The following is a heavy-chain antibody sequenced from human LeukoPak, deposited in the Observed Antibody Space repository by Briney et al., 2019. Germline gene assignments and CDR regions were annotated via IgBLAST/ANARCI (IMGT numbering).Heavy chain of an antibody. CDR2: INPSSGGT. Sequence: ASVKVSCKASGYTFTGYYMHWVRQAPGQGLEWMGWINPSSGGTNYAQKFQGRVTMTRDTSISTAYMELSRLRSDDTAVYYCARDRHQWLAYWYFDLWGRGTLVTVSS. CDR3: ARDRHQWLAYWYFDL. D-gene: IGHD6-19*01. J-gene: IGHJ2*01. CDR1: GYTFTGYY. V-gene: IGHV1-2*02.